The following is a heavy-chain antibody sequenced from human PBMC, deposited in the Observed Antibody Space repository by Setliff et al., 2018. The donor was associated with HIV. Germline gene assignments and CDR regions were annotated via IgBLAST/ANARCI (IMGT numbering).Heavy chain of an antibody. Sequence: WASVKVSCKTSGYSFKTYSIDWVRQAPGQGLEWMGRINPRGGDTDFAQKFQGRLTLTSDTSTSTVYMEVTSLRSEDTALYFCARGGYEYWGQGSLVTVSS. J-gene: IGHJ4*02. CDR2: INPRGGDT. CDR3: ARGGYEY. V-gene: IGHV1-46*02. CDR1: GYSFKTYS. D-gene: IGHD2-15*01.